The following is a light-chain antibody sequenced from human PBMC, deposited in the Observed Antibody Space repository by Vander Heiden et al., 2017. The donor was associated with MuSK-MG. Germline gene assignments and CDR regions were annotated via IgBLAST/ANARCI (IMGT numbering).Light chain of an antibody. J-gene: IGKJ1*01. CDR3: QQYNSSQST. CDR1: QSISSW. CDR2: DAS. V-gene: IGKV1-5*01. Sequence: DIQMTQSPSTLSASVGDRVTITCRASQSISSWLAWYQQKPGKAPKLLIYDASSLESGVPSRFSGSGSGTEFTLTISSLQPDDFATYYCQQYNSSQSTFGQGTKVEIK.